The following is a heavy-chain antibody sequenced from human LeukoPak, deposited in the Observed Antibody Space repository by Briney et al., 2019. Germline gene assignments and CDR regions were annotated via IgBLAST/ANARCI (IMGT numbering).Heavy chain of an antibody. V-gene: IGHV3-21*06. J-gene: IGHJ3*01. CDR1: GLTFSAIR. Sequence: ESGGSLRFSFAVSGLTFSAIRMNYDRQAPGKGLEWVSSIATSSDYIYYAGSLKGRFTISRDNAKNSLYLHMNRPRADDTAVYYCERGRNISIIRCVDISDSDVMWGQRTKVTVS. CDR2: IATSSDYI. CDR3: ERGRNISIIRCVDISDSDVM. D-gene: IGHD3-16*01.